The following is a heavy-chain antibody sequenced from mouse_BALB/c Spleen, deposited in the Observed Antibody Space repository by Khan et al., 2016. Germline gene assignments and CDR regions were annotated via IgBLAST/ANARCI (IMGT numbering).Heavy chain of an antibody. CDR1: GFNIKDTY. CDR3: ASWREAMYY. V-gene: IGHV14-3*02. J-gene: IGHJ4*01. CDR2: IDPANGNT. Sequence: VQLQQPGAELVKPGASVKLSCTASGFNIKDTYMHWVKQRPEQGLEWIGRIDPANGNTKYDPKFQGKATITADTSSNKANLQLSSLTSYDPAVCYCASWREAMYYWCQGTSVPVSS.